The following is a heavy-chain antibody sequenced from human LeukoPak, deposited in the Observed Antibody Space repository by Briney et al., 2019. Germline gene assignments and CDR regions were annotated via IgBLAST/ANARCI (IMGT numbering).Heavy chain of an antibody. D-gene: IGHD6-19*01. CDR2: INHSGST. J-gene: IGHJ4*02. CDR3: ASGYSSGWFSY. V-gene: IGHV4-34*01. CDR1: GGSFSGYY. Sequence: KPSETLSLTCAVYGGSFSGYYWSWIRQPPGKGLEWIGEINHSGSTNYNPSLKSRVTISVDTSKNQFSLKLSSVTAADTAMYYCASGYSSGWFSYWGQGTLVTVSS.